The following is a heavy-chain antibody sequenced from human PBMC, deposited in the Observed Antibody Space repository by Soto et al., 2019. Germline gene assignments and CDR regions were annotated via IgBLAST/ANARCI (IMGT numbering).Heavy chain of an antibody. Sequence: SVKVSCKAFGGIFSSYAISWVRQAPGQGLEWMGGIIPIFGTANYAQKFQGRVTITADESTSTAYMELSSLRSEDTAVYYCARLRLHCSGGSCYSFGFDYWGQGTLLTVSS. CDR3: ARLRLHCSGGSCYSFGFDY. CDR2: IIPIFGTA. V-gene: IGHV1-69*13. D-gene: IGHD2-15*01. CDR1: GGIFSSYA. J-gene: IGHJ4*02.